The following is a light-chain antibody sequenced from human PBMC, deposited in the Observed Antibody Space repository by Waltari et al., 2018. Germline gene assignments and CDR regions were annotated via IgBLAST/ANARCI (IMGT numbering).Light chain of an antibody. V-gene: IGLV6-57*01. CDR3: QSYDSNNYVI. CDR1: SGNIASTY. CDR2: EDY. Sequence: NFMLTQPRSVSESPGKTVTISCTRSSGNIASTYAQWYQPIPGSSPTTVIYEDYHRPSGVPDRFSASFDSSSNSASLTISGLKTEDEADYYCQSYDSNNYVIFGGGTKLTVL. J-gene: IGLJ2*01.